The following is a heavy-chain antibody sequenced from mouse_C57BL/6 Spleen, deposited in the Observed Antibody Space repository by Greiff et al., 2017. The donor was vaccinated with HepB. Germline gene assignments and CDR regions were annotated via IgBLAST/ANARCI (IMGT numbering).Heavy chain of an antibody. J-gene: IGHJ2*01. CDR1: GFTFTDYY. CDR2: IRNKANGYTT. D-gene: IGHD6-2*01. V-gene: IGHV7-3*01. CDR3: ARYIASLYYFDY. Sequence: EVKLMESGGGLVQPGGSLSLSCAASGFTFTDYYMSWVRQPPGKALEWLGFIRNKANGYTTEYSASVKGRFTISRDNSQSILYLQMNALRAEDSATYYCARYIASLYYFDYWGQGTTLTVSS.